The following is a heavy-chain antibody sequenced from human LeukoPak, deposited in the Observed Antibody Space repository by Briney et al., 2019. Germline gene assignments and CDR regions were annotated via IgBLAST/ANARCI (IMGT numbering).Heavy chain of an antibody. Sequence: ASVKVSCKASGYTFTSYYMHWVRQAPGQGLEWMGIINPSGGSTSYAQKFQGRVTMTRDTSTSTVYMELSSLRSEDTAVYYCARDHLPDYYDSSGYYPYYFDYWGQGTLVTVSS. V-gene: IGHV1-46*01. J-gene: IGHJ4*02. D-gene: IGHD3-22*01. CDR2: INPSGGST. CDR1: GYTFTSYY. CDR3: ARDHLPDYYDSSGYYPYYFDY.